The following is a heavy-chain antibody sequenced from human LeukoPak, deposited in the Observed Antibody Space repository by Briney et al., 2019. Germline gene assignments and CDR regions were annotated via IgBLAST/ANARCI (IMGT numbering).Heavy chain of an antibody. CDR3: ARVQGGHIVVVTAFFDAFDI. V-gene: IGHV3-7*01. CDR2: IKQDGSEK. D-gene: IGHD2-21*02. CDR1: GFTFSSYA. J-gene: IGHJ3*02. Sequence: PGGSLRLSCAASGFTFSSYAMSWVRQAPGKGLEWVANIKQDGSEKYYVDSVKGRFTISRDNAKNSLYLQMNSLRAEDTAVYYCARVQGGHIVVVTAFFDAFDIWGQGTMVTVSS.